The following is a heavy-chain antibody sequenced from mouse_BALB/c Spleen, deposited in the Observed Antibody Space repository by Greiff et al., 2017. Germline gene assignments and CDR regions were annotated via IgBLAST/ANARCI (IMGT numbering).Heavy chain of an antibody. CDR2: ISNGGGST. CDR3: ARLSPNYYSSSYNCDY. J-gene: IGHJ2*01. CDR1: GFTFSSYT. V-gene: IGHV5-12-2*01. D-gene: IGHD1-1*01. Sequence: EVQVVESGGGLVQPGGSLKLSCAASGFTFSSYTMSWVRQTPEKRLEWVAYISNGGGSTYYPDTVKGRFTISRDNAKNTLYLQMSSLKSEDTAMYYCARLSPNYYSSSYNCDYWGQGTTLTVSS.